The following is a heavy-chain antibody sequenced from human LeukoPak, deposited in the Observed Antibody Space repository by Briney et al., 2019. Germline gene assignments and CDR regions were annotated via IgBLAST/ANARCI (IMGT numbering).Heavy chain of an antibody. J-gene: IGHJ5*02. V-gene: IGHV4-34*01. Sequence: SETLSLTCAVYGESFRGYYWSWIRQPPGKRLEWIGEITQSGNTNYNPSLKNRVTISIDTSKNQFSLRLSSVTAADTAVYYCARVNRAHNWFDPWGQGTLVTASS. CDR1: GESFRGYY. CDR3: ARVNRAHNWFDP. CDR2: ITQSGNT.